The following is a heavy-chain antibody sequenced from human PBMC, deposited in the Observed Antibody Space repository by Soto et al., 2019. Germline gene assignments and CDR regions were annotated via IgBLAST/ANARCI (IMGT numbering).Heavy chain of an antibody. Sequence: SETLSLTCTVSGGSISSTSYYWGWIRQPPGKGLEWIGSIYYSGSTYYNPFLKSRVTISVDTSKNQFSLKLSSVTAADTAVYYCARRCLPGPDHMPYDSSGNDAFDIWGQGTMVTVSS. CDR3: ARRCLPGPDHMPYDSSGNDAFDI. CDR2: IYYSGST. J-gene: IGHJ3*02. V-gene: IGHV4-39*01. D-gene: IGHD3-22*01. CDR1: GGSISSTSYY.